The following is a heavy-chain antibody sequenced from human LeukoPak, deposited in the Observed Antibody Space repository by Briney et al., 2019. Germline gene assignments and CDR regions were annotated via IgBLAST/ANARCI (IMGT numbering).Heavy chain of an antibody. CDR1: GGSVSSSNW. V-gene: IGHV4-4*02. Sequence: SGTLSLTCAVSGGSVSSSNWWSWVRQPPGKGLEWIGEIYHSGSTNYNPSLKSRVTISVDKSKNQFSLKLSSVTAADTAVYYCAREGRYYDSSGIDIWGQGTMVTVSS. J-gene: IGHJ3*02. CDR2: IYHSGST. D-gene: IGHD3-22*01. CDR3: AREGRYYDSSGIDI.